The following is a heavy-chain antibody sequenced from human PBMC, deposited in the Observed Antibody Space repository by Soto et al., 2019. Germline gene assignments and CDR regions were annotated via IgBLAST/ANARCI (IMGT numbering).Heavy chain of an antibody. CDR3: AGRASRYYYDSSGYFDY. J-gene: IGHJ4*02. V-gene: IGHV4-59*01. Sequence: SETLSLTCTVSGGSISSYYWSWIRQPPGKGLEWIGYIYYSGSTNYNPSLKSRVTISVDTSKNQFSLKLSSVTAADTAVYYCAGRASRYYYDSSGYFDYWGQGTLVTVSS. CDR1: GGSISSYY. D-gene: IGHD3-22*01. CDR2: IYYSGST.